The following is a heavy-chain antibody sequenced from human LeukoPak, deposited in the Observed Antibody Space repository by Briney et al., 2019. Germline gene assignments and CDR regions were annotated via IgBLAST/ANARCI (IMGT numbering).Heavy chain of an antibody. V-gene: IGHV4-59*08. CDR1: GGSIISYY. CDR3: ARHLRGEQQLSGFDY. D-gene: IGHD6-13*01. J-gene: IGHJ4*02. CDR2: IYYSGSN. Sequence: SETLSLTCTVSGGSIISYYWSWIRQPPGKGLEWIGFIYYSGSNKHNPSIRSRVTISTDTTKDQFSLKLSSVAAAATAVYYCARHLRGEQQLSGFDYWGQGTPVTVSS.